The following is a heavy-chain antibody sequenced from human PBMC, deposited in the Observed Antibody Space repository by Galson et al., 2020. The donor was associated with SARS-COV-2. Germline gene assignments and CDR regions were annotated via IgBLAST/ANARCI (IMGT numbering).Heavy chain of an antibody. CDR2: INQDGTQE. D-gene: IGHD1-1*01. CDR3: ARILPSGYYDH. CDR1: GFTFRGYW. J-gene: IGHJ4*02. Sequence: GGSLRLSCTASGFTFRGYWMTWVRQPPGRGPEWVAYINQDGTQEDYVDSARGRFTISRDNVESSVYLQMHSLRAEDTAVYYCARILPSGYYDHWGQGTLVTVSS. V-gene: IGHV3-7*01.